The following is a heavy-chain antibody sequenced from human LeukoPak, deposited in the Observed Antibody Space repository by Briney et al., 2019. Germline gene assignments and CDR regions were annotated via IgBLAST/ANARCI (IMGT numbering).Heavy chain of an antibody. V-gene: IGHV4-34*01. CDR1: GGSFSGYY. CDR2: INHSGST. CDR3: ARVWGSFDY. D-gene: IGHD3-16*01. Sequence: PSETLSLTCAVYGGSFSGYYWGWIRPPPGKGLEWIGEINHSGSTNYNPSLKSRVTISVDTSKNQFSLKLSSVTGADTAVYYCARVWGSFDYWGQGTLVTVSS. J-gene: IGHJ4*02.